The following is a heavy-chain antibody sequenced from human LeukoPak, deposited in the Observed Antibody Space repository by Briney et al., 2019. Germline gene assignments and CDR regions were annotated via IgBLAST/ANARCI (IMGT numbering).Heavy chain of an antibody. CDR3: ARWSYDFWSGFSPRSYYMDV. V-gene: IGHV4-59*01. CDR2: IYYTGST. Sequence: ASETLSLTCSVSGGSISNYYWSWIRQPPGKGLEWIGYIYYTGSTSYSPSLKSRVTISIDTSKNQFSLKLSSVTAADTAMYYCARWSYDFWSGFSPRSYYMDVWGKGTTVTVSS. D-gene: IGHD3-3*01. CDR1: GGSISNYY. J-gene: IGHJ6*03.